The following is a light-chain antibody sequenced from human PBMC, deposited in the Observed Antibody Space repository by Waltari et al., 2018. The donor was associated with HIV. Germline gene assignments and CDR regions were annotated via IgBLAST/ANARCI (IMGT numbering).Light chain of an antibody. CDR2: GVS. J-gene: IGLJ1*01. Sequence: HSALTQPASVSGSPGQSITIFCIGTSSDISAYNSLAWYQQHPGKAPKLIVYGVSNRPSDVSARFSGSKSGNTASLTISGLQDDDESDYYCSSYTTTGTLVFGSGTKVTVL. V-gene: IGLV2-14*03. CDR3: SSYTTTGTLV. CDR1: SSDISAYNS.